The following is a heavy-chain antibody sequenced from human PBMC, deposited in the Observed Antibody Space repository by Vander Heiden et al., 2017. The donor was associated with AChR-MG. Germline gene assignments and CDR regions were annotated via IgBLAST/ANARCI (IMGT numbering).Heavy chain of an antibody. V-gene: IGHV1-69*06. CDR2: IIPRFDTP. CDR1: GAAFDNYA. CDR3: ARDRRGVLVTVDGFDV. J-gene: IGHJ3*01. D-gene: IGHD3-10*01. Sequence: QVRLVQSGDELQKPGSSVTVSCKTSGAAFDNYAFTWVRQAPGQGLEWLGAIIPRFDTPDYAQKFKGRVTITADKITSTLYLEVNSLRSEDTAVYYCARDRRGVLVTVDGFDVWGPGTKGTVS.